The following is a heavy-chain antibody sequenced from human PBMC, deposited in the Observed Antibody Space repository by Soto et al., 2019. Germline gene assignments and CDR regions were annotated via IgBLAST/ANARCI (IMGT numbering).Heavy chain of an antibody. CDR1: GYTFTDNY. D-gene: IGHD3-22*01. CDR2: VNPRTGGT. Sequence: SVXVSCKASGYTFTDNYMHCLRQAPGQGLEWMGWVNPRTGGTHSAQKFQGRVTMTRDTSISTAYMELTRLRSDDTAVYFCERANGYDSRLYPFWGQGTLVTVS. CDR3: ERANGYDSRLYPF. V-gene: IGHV1-2*02. J-gene: IGHJ4*02.